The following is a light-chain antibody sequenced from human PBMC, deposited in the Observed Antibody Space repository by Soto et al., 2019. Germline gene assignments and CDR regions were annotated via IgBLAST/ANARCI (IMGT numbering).Light chain of an antibody. CDR1: QSILDRPKNKYY. CDR3: QQYFTSPWT. V-gene: IGKV4-1*01. J-gene: IGKJ1*01. CDR2: WAS. Sequence: DIVMTQSPDSLAVSLGERVTFNCKSSQSILDRPKNKYYLAWYQQKSGQPPKLLIYWASLREPGVPDRFTGSGSGTDFTLTISSLQAEDVAVYYCQQYFTSPWTFGQGTKVEI.